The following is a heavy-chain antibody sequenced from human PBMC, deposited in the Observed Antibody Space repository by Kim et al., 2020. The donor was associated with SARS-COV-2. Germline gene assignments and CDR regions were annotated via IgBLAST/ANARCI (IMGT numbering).Heavy chain of an antibody. J-gene: IGHJ3*01. D-gene: IGHD2-8*02. CDR3: ARDCGAWTWVGGV. CDR2: IRCDESKR. CDR1: GFTFSRFA. Sequence: GGSLRLSCTASGFTFSRFAMHWVRQAPGKGLEWVAGIRCDESKRYYADSVKDRFTISRDNSKNTLYLQMNSLRAEDTAVYYCARDCGAWTWVGGVWGLG. V-gene: IGHV3-33*01.